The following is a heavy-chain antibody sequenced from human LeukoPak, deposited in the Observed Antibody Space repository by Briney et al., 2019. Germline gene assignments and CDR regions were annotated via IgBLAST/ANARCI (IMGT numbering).Heavy chain of an antibody. CDR2: ISNDGSRK. D-gene: IGHD3-3*01. Sequence: GVSLRLSCAPSGFTFSRHGMHWVRQAPGKGLEWVAIISNDGSRKYYAHSVEGRFTISRDNSKNTLYLQMDSLRAEDTAVYYCARDRAWNYFDYWGQGTPVTVSS. CDR1: GFTFSRHG. CDR3: ARDRAWNYFDY. J-gene: IGHJ4*02. V-gene: IGHV3-30*03.